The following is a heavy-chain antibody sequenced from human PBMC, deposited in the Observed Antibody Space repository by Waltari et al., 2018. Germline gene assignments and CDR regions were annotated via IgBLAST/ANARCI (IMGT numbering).Heavy chain of an antibody. CDR1: GYSFTSYW. CDR2: INPGDSDT. CDR3: ARGDDDSSGYSDDAFDI. J-gene: IGHJ3*02. V-gene: IGHV5-51*01. Sequence: EVQLVQSGAEVKKPGASLKISCKGSGYSFTSYWLGWVRQMPGKGLEWMGIINPGDSDTRYRPSFQGQGTISADKAISTAYLQWSSLKASDTAMYDCARGDDDSSGYSDDAFDIWGQGTMVIVSS. D-gene: IGHD3-22*01.